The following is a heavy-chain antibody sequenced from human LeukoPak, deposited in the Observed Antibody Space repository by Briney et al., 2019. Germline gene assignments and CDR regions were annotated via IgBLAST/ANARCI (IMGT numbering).Heavy chain of an antibody. D-gene: IGHD1-26*01. V-gene: IGHV3-74*01. CDR1: GFTLSSNW. CDR2: INGVGSST. CDR3: ARDRGSTEFDY. Sequence: GGSLRLSCVASGFTLSSNWMHWVRQAPGKGLVGLSRINGVGSSTPYADSVKGRFTISRDNAKNTLFLQMNSLRAEDTAVYYCARDRGSTEFDYWGQGTLFTVSS. J-gene: IGHJ4*02.